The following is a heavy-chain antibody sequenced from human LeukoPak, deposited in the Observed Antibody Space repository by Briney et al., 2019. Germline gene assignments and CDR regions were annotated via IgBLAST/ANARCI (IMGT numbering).Heavy chain of an antibody. D-gene: IGHD4-17*01. V-gene: IGHV3-30*18. CDR2: ISDDGRNK. CDR3: AKRTSDYGGYVTYFDY. CDR1: GFSFISYG. Sequence: GGSLRLSCAASGFSFISYGMHWVRQAPGKGLEWVGVISDDGRNKKYADSVKGRFTISRDNSKDTLYLQMNSLRDEDTAVYYCAKRTSDYGGYVTYFDYWGQGTLVTVSS. J-gene: IGHJ4*02.